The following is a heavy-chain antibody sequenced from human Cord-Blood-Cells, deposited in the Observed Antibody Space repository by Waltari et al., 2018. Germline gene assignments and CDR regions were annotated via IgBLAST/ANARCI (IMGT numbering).Heavy chain of an antibody. D-gene: IGHD3-10*01. CDR1: FSGYY. V-gene: IGHV4-34*01. CDR3: PRGLLGLLTWDAFDI. CDR2: IKHSGRT. J-gene: IGHJ3*02. Sequence: FSGYYWSWIRQPPGKGLEWIGEIKHSGRTNYNPSLKRRVTISVDTSKNQFSLKLSSVTAADTAVYYCPRGLLGLLTWDAFDIWGQGIMVTFSS.